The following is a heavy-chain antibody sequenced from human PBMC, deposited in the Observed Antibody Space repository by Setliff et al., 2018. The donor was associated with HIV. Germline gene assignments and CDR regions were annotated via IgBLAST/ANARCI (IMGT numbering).Heavy chain of an antibody. V-gene: IGHV1-69*13. D-gene: IGHD5-12*01. CDR3: AREEMSMWLPGYFFDF. CDR1: GGTFSSFA. CDR2: IIPIFGTT. J-gene: IGHJ4*02. Sequence: ASVKVSCKASGGTFSSFALSWVRQAPGQGLEWMGGIIPIFGTTKYAQKFQGRVTITADEPTTTAYMELTSLRSEDTAVYYCAREEMSMWLPGYFFDFWGQGTLVTVSS.